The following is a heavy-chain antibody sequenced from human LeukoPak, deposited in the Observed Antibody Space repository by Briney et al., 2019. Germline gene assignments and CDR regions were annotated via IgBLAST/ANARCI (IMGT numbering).Heavy chain of an antibody. CDR1: GFTFSSYW. J-gene: IGHJ4*02. CDR2: VTSGGDGT. V-gene: IGHV3-23*01. CDR3: AKSHREATAVRQLDY. D-gene: IGHD1-26*01. Sequence: PGGSLRLSCATSGFTFSSYWMSWVRQAPGKGLEWISSVTSGGDGTYYADSLKGRFTISRDNSKNTLYLRMNSLRAEDSALYYCAKSHREATAVRQLDYWGPGTQVTVSS.